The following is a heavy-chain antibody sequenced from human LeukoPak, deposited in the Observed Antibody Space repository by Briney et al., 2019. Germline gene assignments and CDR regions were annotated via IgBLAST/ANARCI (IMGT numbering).Heavy chain of an antibody. D-gene: IGHD2-2*01. CDR1: GFTFSSYA. CDR2: ISGSGGST. Sequence: GGSLRLSCAASGFTFSSYAMSWVRQAPGKGLEWVSAISGSGGSTYYADSVKGRFTISRDNSKNTLYLQMNSLRAEDTAVYYCANDIVVVPAATENRNFDYWGQGTLVTVSS. V-gene: IGHV3-23*01. CDR3: ANDIVVVPAATENRNFDY. J-gene: IGHJ4*02.